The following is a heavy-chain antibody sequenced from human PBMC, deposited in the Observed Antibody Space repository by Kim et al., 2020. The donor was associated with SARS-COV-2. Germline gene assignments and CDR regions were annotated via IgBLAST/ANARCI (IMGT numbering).Heavy chain of an antibody. D-gene: IGHD3-10*01. CDR2: IIPILGIA. Sequence: SVKVSCKASGGTFSSYAISWVRQAPGQGLEWMGRIIPILGIANYAQKFQGRVTITADKSTSTAYMELSSLRSEDTAVYYCARDRPSGSMVRGALPAGYWGQGTLVTVSS. CDR1: GGTFSSYA. CDR3: ARDRPSGSMVRGALPAGY. V-gene: IGHV1-69*04. J-gene: IGHJ4*02.